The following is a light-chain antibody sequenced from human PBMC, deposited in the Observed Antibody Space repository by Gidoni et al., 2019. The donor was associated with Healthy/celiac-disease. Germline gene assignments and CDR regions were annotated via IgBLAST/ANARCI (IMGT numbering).Light chain of an antibody. Sequence: QSALTQPASVSGSPGQSITISCTGTRGDVGGYNYVSWYQQHTGKATKLMIYDVSKRPSGVANRFSGSKSGNTASLTISGLQAEDEADYYCSSYTSSSTLVVFGGGTKLTVL. CDR2: DVS. CDR1: RGDVGGYNY. J-gene: IGLJ2*01. CDR3: SSYTSSSTLVV. V-gene: IGLV2-14*01.